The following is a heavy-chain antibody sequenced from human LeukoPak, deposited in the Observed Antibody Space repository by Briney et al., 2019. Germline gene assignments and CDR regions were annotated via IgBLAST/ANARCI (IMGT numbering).Heavy chain of an antibody. Sequence: AASVKVSCKASGYTFTGYYMHWVRQAPGQGLEWMGWINPNSGGTNYAQKFQGRVTMTRDTSTSTVYMELSSLRSEDTAVYYCARMYYYGSGGGYFDYWGQGTLVTVSS. D-gene: IGHD3-10*01. V-gene: IGHV1-2*02. CDR3: ARMYYYGSGGGYFDY. CDR2: INPNSGGT. J-gene: IGHJ4*02. CDR1: GYTFTGYY.